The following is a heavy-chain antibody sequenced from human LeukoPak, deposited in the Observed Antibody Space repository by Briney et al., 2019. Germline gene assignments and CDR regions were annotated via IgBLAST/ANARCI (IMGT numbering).Heavy chain of an antibody. CDR3: ASASGIPGSFYFAY. CDR1: GGSLSRYY. V-gene: IGHV4-59*01. J-gene: IGHJ4*02. Sequence: PSETLSLTCTVSGGSLSRYYWSSIRQPPGKGLEWVGYIYDSGSTKYTTSLKSRVTISLDTSKNQFSLKLSSVTAADTAVYYCASASGIPGSFYFAYWGQGTRVTVSS. CDR2: IYDSGST.